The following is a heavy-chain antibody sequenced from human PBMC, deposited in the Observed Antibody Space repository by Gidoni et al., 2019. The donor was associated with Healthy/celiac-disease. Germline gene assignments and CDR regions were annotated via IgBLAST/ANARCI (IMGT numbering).Heavy chain of an antibody. Sequence: QVQLVQSGAEVRKPGSSVKVSCKASGGTFSSYAISRGRQAPGQGLEWMGGIIPIFGTANYAQKFQGRVTITADESTSTAYMELSSLRSEDTAVYYCARILYYDFWSGHPFDYWGQGTLVTVSS. CDR2: IIPIFGTA. CDR3: ARILYYDFWSGHPFDY. CDR1: GGTFSSYA. J-gene: IGHJ4*02. V-gene: IGHV1-69*01. D-gene: IGHD3-3*01.